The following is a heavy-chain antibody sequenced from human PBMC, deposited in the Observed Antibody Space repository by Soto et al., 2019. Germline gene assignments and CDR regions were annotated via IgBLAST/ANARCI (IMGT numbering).Heavy chain of an antibody. CDR2: IYYSGST. CDR1: GGSISSSSYY. J-gene: IGHJ4*02. V-gene: IGHV4-39*07. CDR3: ARRKLPHGGFDY. Sequence: SETLSLTCTVSGGSISSSSYYWGWIRQPPGKGLEWIGSIYYSGSTYYNPSLKSRVTISVDTSKNQFSLKLSSVTAADTAVYYCARRKLPHGGFDYWGQGTLVTV. D-gene: IGHD3-16*01.